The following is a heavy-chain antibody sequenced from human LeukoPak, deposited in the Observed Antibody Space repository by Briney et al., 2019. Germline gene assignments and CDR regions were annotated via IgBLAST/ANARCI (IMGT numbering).Heavy chain of an antibody. CDR3: ARREFEGRNDGRRHWFDR. V-gene: IGHV4-59*08. CDR1: GDSIISYS. J-gene: IGHJ5*02. CDR2: IYSNGNT. D-gene: IGHD2-8*01. Sequence: PSETLSLTCSVSGDSIISYSWNWIRQPPGKGLEWIGRIYSNGNTIYNPSLNSRVTISVDTSKNQFSLALTSVTAADTAVYYCARREFEGRNDGRRHWFDRLRQGRLLAVCS.